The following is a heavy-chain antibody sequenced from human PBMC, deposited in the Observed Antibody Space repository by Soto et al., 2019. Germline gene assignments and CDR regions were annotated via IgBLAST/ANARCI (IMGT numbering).Heavy chain of an antibody. Sequence: PSETLSLTCTVSGGSISSYYWSWIRQPPGKGLEWIGYIYYSGSTNYNPSLKSRVTISVDTSKNQFSLKLSSVTAADTAVYYCGRVVAARPDVGYYYYYMDVWGKGTTVTVSS. V-gene: IGHV4-59*01. D-gene: IGHD6-6*01. CDR2: IYYSGST. CDR1: GGSISSYY. CDR3: GRVVAARPDVGYYYYYMDV. J-gene: IGHJ6*03.